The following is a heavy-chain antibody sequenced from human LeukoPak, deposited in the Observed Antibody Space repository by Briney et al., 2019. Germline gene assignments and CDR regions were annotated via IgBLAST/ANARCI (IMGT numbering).Heavy chain of an antibody. CDR1: GFTFSSYG. CDR3: AGNYYYDNSGYEIDY. J-gene: IGHJ4*02. V-gene: IGHV3-30*03. CDR2: ISYDGSNK. Sequence: GRSLRLSCAASGFTFSSYGMHWVRQAPGKGLEWVAVISYDGSNKYYADSVKGRFTISRDNSKNTLYLQMNSLRAEDTAVYYCAGNYYYDNSGYEIDYWGQGTLVTVSS. D-gene: IGHD3-22*01.